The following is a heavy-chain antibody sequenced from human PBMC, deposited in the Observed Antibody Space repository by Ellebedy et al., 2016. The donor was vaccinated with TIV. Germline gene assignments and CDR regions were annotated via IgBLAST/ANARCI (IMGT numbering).Heavy chain of an antibody. V-gene: IGHV1-18*04. D-gene: IGHD1-26*01. CDR1: GYTFTGYY. Sequence: ASVKVSXKASGYTFTGYYMHWVRQAPGQGLEWMGWISAYNGNTNYAQKLQGRVTMTTDTSTSTAYMELRSLRSDDTAVYYCARVVGATKWFNPWGQGTLVTVSS. CDR2: ISAYNGNT. J-gene: IGHJ5*02. CDR3: ARVVGATKWFNP.